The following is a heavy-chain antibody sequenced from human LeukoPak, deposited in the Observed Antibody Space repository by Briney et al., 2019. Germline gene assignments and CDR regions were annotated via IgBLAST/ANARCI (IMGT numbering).Heavy chain of an antibody. CDR3: AKVGGIQLWLKKPFDY. D-gene: IGHD5-18*01. CDR2: IVGGGEIT. V-gene: IGHV3-23*01. CDR1: GFTFSNYD. J-gene: IGHJ4*02. Sequence: PGGSLRLSCAASGFTFSNYDMAWVRQAPGKGLEWVSVIVGGGEITSFAASVKRRFTISRDNSKHTLYLQMNSLRAEDTAVYYCAKVGGIQLWLKKPFDYWGQGTLVTVSS.